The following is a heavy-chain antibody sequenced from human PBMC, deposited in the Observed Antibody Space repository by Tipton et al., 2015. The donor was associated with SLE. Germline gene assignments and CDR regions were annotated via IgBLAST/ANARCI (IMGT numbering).Heavy chain of an antibody. CDR3: ARKSSSSWYYFDY. V-gene: IGHV4-39*07. CDR1: GGSISSSSYY. CDR2: IYYSGST. Sequence: TLSLTCTVSGGSISSSSYYWGWIRQPPGKGLEWIGSIYYSGSTYYNPSLKSRVTISVDTSKNQFSLKLSSVTAADTAVYYCARKSSSSWYYFDYWGQGTLVTVSS. D-gene: IGHD6-13*01. J-gene: IGHJ4*02.